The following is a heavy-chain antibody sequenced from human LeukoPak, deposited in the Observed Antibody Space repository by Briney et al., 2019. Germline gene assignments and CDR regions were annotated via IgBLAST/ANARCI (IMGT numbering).Heavy chain of an antibody. CDR3: ARAPENYYMDV. V-gene: IGHV4-59*08. Sequence: SETLSLTCTVSGGSISSYYWSWIRQPPGKGLEWIGYIYYSGSTNYNPPLKSRVTISVDTSKNQFSLKLSSVTAADTAVYYCARAPENYYMDVWGKGTTVTVSS. CDR2: IYYSGST. CDR1: GGSISSYY. J-gene: IGHJ6*03.